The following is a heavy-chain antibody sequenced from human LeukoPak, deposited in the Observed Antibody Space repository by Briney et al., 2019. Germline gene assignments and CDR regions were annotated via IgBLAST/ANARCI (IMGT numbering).Heavy chain of an antibody. Sequence: GGSLRLSCAASGFTFSSFPIHWVRQAPGKGLEWVTFVSPNGGDKHYVDSVEARSTISRDNFNNTLSLQMNSLGAEDTGVYYCARQATSLNYFHNYMDVWGKGTTVVVS. CDR3: ARQATSLNYFHNYMDV. V-gene: IGHV3-30*01. CDR2: VSPNGGDK. J-gene: IGHJ6*03. CDR1: GFTFSSFP.